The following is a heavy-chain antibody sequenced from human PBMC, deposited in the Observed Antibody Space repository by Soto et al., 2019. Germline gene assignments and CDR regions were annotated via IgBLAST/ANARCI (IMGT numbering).Heavy chain of an antibody. CDR1: GFSLSTSGVG. V-gene: IGHV2-5*02. Sequence: QITLKESGPTLVKPTQTLTLTCTFSGFSLSTSGVGVGWIRQPPGKALEWLALIYWDDDKRYSPSLKGRLTITKDTSKNQVVLTMTNMDPVDTATYDCARLDGPNAFDIWGQGTMVTVSS. CDR3: ARLDGPNAFDI. J-gene: IGHJ3*02. CDR2: IYWDDDK.